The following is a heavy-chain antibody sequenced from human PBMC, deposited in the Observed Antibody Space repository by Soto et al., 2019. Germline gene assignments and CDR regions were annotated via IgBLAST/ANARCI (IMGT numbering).Heavy chain of an antibody. CDR1: GFTFSSYG. D-gene: IGHD3-10*01. Sequence: QVQLVESGGGVVQPGRSLRLSCAASGFTFSSYGMQWVRQAPGKGLEWVAVISYDGSNKYYADSVKGRFTISRDNSKNTLYLQMNSLRAEDTAVYYCAKDKGSYYYGSSYYGMDVWGQGTTVTVSS. CDR3: AKDKGSYYYGSSYYGMDV. V-gene: IGHV3-30*18. J-gene: IGHJ6*02. CDR2: ISYDGSNK.